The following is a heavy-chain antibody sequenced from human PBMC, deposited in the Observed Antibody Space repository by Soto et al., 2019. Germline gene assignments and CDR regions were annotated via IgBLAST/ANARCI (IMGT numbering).Heavy chain of an antibody. CDR3: ARSVHDSSGYYYVDY. Sequence: ASVKVSCKASGYTFTSYDINWVRQATGQGLEWVGWMNPNSGNTGYAQKFQGRVTMTRNTSISTAYMELSSLRSEDTAVYYCARSVHDSSGYYYVDYWGQGTLVTVS. V-gene: IGHV1-8*01. J-gene: IGHJ4*02. CDR1: GYTFTSYD. CDR2: MNPNSGNT. D-gene: IGHD3-22*01.